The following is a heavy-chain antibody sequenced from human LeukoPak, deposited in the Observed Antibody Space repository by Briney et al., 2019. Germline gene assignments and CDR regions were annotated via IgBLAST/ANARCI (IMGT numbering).Heavy chain of an antibody. D-gene: IGHD4-17*01. CDR2: IRYDGSNK. J-gene: IGHJ4*02. CDR1: RFTFSSYG. CDR3: AKEIWPTVTIPGRTYFDY. V-gene: IGHV3-30*02. Sequence: GGSLRLSCAASRFTFSSYGMHRVRRAPGKGLEWVAFIRYDGSNKYYADSVKGRFTISRDNSKNTLYLQMNSLRAEDTAVYYCAKEIWPTVTIPGRTYFDYWGQETRVTVSS.